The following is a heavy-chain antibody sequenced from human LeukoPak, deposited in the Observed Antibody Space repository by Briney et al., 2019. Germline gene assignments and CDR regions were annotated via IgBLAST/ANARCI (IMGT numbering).Heavy chain of an antibody. CDR3: TTDSGRSYFYFNF. D-gene: IGHD3-10*01. J-gene: IGHJ4*02. CDR2: IRPETGEP. CDR1: GFGLSVLS. Sequence: ASVKVSCKISGFGLSVLSIHWMRQAPGKGLEWVGGIRPETGEPIYAQKFQGRVTVTEDTVTDTGYMELRSLTSDDTAVYFCTTDSGRSYFYFNFWGQGTLVTVSS. V-gene: IGHV1-24*01.